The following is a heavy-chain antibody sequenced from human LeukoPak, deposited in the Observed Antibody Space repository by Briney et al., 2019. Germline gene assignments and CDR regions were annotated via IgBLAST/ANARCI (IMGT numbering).Heavy chain of an antibody. D-gene: IGHD2-15*01. J-gene: IGHJ5*01. V-gene: IGHV4-31*03. Sequence: SETLSLTCTVSGASIRSGSYYWSWIRQYPGQGLECIGYIYYSGSTDYSPSLKSRVTISVDTSKNQFSLKLSSVTAADTAVYYCARGRIGRVVGATRVFYWFDSWGQGTLVTVSS. CDR2: IYYSGST. CDR1: GASIRSGSYY. CDR3: ARGRIGRVVGATRVFYWFDS.